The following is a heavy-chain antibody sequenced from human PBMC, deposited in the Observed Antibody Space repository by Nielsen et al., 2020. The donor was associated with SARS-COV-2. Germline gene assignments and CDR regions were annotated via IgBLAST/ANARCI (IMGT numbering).Heavy chain of an antibody. V-gene: IGHV3-73*01. CDR2: IRSKPNYYAT. CDR1: GFTFSGST. Sequence: GESLKISCAASGFTFSGSTVHWVRQAPGKGLEWVGRIRSKPNYYATVYRPSVKGRFIISRDDSKSTAYLQMHSLQTEDSGFYFCTSGADVYEPFDPGGPGTLVTVSS. CDR3: TSGADVYEPFDP. D-gene: IGHD1-26*01. J-gene: IGHJ5*02.